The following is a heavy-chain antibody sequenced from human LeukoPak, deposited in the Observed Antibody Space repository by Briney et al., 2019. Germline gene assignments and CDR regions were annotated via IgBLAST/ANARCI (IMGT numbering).Heavy chain of an antibody. J-gene: IGHJ4*02. V-gene: IGHV4-39*01. CDR2: IYYSGST. Sequence: SETLSLTCAVYGGSFSGYYWGWIRQPPGKGLEWIGSIYYSGSTYYNPSLKSRVTISVDTSKNQFSLKLSSVTAADTAVYYCARHTIEVRGVIPEYYFDYWGQGTLVTVSS. CDR3: ARHTIEVRGVIPEYYFDY. D-gene: IGHD3-10*01. CDR1: GGSFSGYY.